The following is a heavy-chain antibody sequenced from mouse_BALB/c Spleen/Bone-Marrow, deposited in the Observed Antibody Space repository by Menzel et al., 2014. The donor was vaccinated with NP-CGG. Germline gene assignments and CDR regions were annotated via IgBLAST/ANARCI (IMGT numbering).Heavy chain of an antibody. CDR3: TRDRGRDGGYYFDY. CDR1: GFNFSDYG. Sequence: EVQLVESGGGVVQPGGSRKLSCAASGFNFSDYGMAWVRLAPGKGPEWVAFISNLAYSIYYADTVTGRFTISRENAKNTLYLEMSSLRFEDTAIYYCTRDRGRDGGYYFDYWGQGTTLTVSS. J-gene: IGHJ2*01. CDR2: ISNLAYSI. V-gene: IGHV5-15*02.